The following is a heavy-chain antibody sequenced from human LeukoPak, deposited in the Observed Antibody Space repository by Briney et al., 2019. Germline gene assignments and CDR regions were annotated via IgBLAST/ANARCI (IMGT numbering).Heavy chain of an antibody. CDR1: GFTFSNYV. CDR2: IRYDGSSK. J-gene: IGHJ4*02. V-gene: IGHV3-30*02. D-gene: IGHD4-17*01. Sequence: GGSLRLSCAASGFTFSNYVIHWVRQPPGKGMEWVSLIRYDGSSKYYADSVRGRFTISRDNSKNTLYLQMNSLRAEDTAVYYCARYSGNYGLDYWGQGTLVTVSS. CDR3: ARYSGNYGLDY.